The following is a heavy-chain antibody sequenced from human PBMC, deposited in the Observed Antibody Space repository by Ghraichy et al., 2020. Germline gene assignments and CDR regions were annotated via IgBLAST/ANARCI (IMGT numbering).Heavy chain of an antibody. D-gene: IGHD6-6*01. Sequence: SETLSLTCTVSGGSISSYYWSWIRQPPGKGLEWIGYIYTSGSTNYNPSLKSRVTISVDTSKNQFSLKLSSVTAADTAVYYCARHGSRSSASLVFDYWGQGTLVTVSS. J-gene: IGHJ4*02. CDR1: GGSISSYY. CDR2: IYTSGST. CDR3: ARHGSRSSASLVFDY. V-gene: IGHV4-4*09.